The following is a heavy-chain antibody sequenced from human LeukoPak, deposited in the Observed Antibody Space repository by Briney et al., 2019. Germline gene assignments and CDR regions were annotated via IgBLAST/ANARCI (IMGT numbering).Heavy chain of an antibody. CDR2: VTSYNGDT. CDR1: GYTFNNYG. Sequence: ASVRVSCKASGYTFNNYGISWVRQAPGQGLEWMGWVTSYNGDTNYAQKFQGRVTITADKSTSTAYMELSSLRSEDTAVYYCARVRYYYYDSSGHDAFDIWGQGTMVTVSS. J-gene: IGHJ3*02. V-gene: IGHV1-18*01. CDR3: ARVRYYYYDSSGHDAFDI. D-gene: IGHD3-22*01.